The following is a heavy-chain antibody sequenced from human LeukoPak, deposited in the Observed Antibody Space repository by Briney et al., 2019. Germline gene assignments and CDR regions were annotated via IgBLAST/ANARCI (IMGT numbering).Heavy chain of an antibody. CDR3: ARESVAERFDC. CDR2: TYYRSRWHL. D-gene: IGHD1-1*01. Sequence: SQTLSLTCAISGDSVSSDSAAWSWIRQSPSRGLEWLGRTYYRSRWHLDYAVSVESRITITPDTSKNQFSLQLKSVIPEDTAVYYCARESVAERFDCWSQGSLVTVSS. J-gene: IGHJ4*02. V-gene: IGHV6-1*01. CDR1: GDSVSSDSAA.